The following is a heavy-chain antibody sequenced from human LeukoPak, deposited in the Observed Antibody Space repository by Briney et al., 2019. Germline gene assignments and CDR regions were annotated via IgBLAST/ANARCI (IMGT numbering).Heavy chain of an antibody. J-gene: IGHJ4*02. Sequence: SETLSLTCTVSGGSISSYYWSWIRQPPGKGLEWIGYIYYSGSTNYNPSLKSRITISVDTSKNQFSLKLSSVTAADTAVYYCARQVEAIGSSSQYDYWGQGTLVTVSS. V-gene: IGHV4-59*08. CDR1: GGSISSYY. D-gene: IGHD2-2*01. CDR3: ARQVEAIGSSSQYDY. CDR2: IYYSGST.